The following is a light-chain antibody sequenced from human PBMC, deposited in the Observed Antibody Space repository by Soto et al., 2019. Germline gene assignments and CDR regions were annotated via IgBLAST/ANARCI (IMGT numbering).Light chain of an antibody. CDR1: SSNIGAGYD. CDR2: GNS. V-gene: IGLV1-40*01. Sequence: QSVLTQPPSVSGAPGQRVTISCTGSSSNIGAGYDVHWYQQLPGTAPKLLIHGNSNRPSGVPDRFSGSKSGTSASLAITGLQAEDEADYYCQSYDNSHVVFGGGTKVTV. J-gene: IGLJ2*01. CDR3: QSYDNSHVV.